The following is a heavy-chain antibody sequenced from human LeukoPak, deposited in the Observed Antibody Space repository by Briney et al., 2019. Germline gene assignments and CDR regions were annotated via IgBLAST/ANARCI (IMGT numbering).Heavy chain of an antibody. V-gene: IGHV3-21*01. Sequence: PGGSLRLSCAASGFTFSNAWMSWVRQAPGKGLEWVSSISSSSSYIYYADSVKGRFTISRDNAKNSLYLQMNSLRAEDTAVYYCARSGYSYGLDYWGQGTLVTVSS. CDR2: ISSSSSYI. D-gene: IGHD5-18*01. CDR1: GFTFSNAW. J-gene: IGHJ4*02. CDR3: ARSGYSYGLDY.